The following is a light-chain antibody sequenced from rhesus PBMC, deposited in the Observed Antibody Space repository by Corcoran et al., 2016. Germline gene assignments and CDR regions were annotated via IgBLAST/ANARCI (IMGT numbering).Light chain of an antibody. V-gene: IGKV1-19*01. CDR2: YAS. Sequence: DIQMTQSPSSLSASVGDKVTITFHSSQGISSWLAWYQQKPGKAPKPLIYYASSLQSGVPSRFSGNGSGTDYTLTISSLQPEDFASYYCQQYVDLPLTFGGGTKVEIK. CDR3: QQYVDLPLT. J-gene: IGKJ4*01. CDR1: QGISSW.